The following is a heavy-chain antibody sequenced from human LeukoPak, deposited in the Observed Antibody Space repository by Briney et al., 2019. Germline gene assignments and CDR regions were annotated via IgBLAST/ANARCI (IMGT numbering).Heavy chain of an antibody. CDR3: ATAGPPTYYYDSSGYYPFDY. CDR1: GYTLTELS. V-gene: IGHV1-24*01. J-gene: IGHJ4*02. CDR2: FDPEDGET. D-gene: IGHD3-22*01. Sequence: GASVKVSCKVSGYTLTELSMHWVRQAPGKGLEWMGGFDPEDGETIYAQKFQGRVTMTEDTSTDTAYMELSSLRSEDTAVYYCATAGPPTYYYDSSGYYPFDYWGQGTLVTVSS.